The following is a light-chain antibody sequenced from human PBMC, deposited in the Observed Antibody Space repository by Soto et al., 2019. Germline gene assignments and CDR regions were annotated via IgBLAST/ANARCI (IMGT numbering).Light chain of an antibody. CDR1: QSVSSSF. CDR2: GAS. J-gene: IGKJ1*01. CDR3: QQYGSSPWT. V-gene: IGKV3-20*01. Sequence: EIVLTQSPGTLSLSPGERATLSCRASQSVSSSFLAWYQQKPGQAPRLLIYGASIRATGIPDRFSGSGSGTDFTLTISRVEPEDFAVYYCQQYGSSPWTFGQGTKVVIK.